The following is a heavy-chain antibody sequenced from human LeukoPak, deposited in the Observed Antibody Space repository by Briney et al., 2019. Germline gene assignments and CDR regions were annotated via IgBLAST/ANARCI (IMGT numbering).Heavy chain of an antibody. CDR1: GFTFSDCY. J-gene: IGHJ6*03. Sequence: GGSLRLSCVGSGFTFSDCYMSWIRQAPGKGLEWVSYIRDTDTNVYYADSVKGRLTISRDNAQNSLYLQMNSLRAEDTAVYYCAKDRAQHDYYMDVWGKGTTVTVSS. CDR2: IRDTDTNV. V-gene: IGHV3-11*04. CDR3: AKDRAQHDYYMDV. D-gene: IGHD2-2*01.